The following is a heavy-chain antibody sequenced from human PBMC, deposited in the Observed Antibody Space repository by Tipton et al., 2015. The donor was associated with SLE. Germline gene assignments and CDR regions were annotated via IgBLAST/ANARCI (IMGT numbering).Heavy chain of an antibody. Sequence: TLSLTCTVSGGSISSSGYYWGWIRQPPGKGLEWIGSVSYTGSTYYNPSLESRVTFSVDTYKNQFSLKLSSVTAADTAVYYCARAYTYGYPYFDYWGQGTLVTVSS. V-gene: IGHV4-39*01. J-gene: IGHJ4*02. CDR3: ARAYTYGYPYFDY. D-gene: IGHD2-21*01. CDR1: GGSISSSGYY. CDR2: VSYTGST.